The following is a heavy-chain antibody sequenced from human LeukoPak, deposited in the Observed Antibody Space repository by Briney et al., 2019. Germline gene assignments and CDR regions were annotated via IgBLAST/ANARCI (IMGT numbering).Heavy chain of an antibody. Sequence: ASEKVSXKASGYTFTSYDINWMRQATGQGLEWMGWMNPNSGNTGYAQKFQGRVTMTRNTSISTAYMELSSLRSEDTAVYYCARVGLVYARAPRLADYWGQGTLVTVSS. CDR1: GYTFTSYD. CDR2: MNPNSGNT. CDR3: ARVGLVYARAPRLADY. D-gene: IGHD2-8*01. V-gene: IGHV1-8*01. J-gene: IGHJ4*02.